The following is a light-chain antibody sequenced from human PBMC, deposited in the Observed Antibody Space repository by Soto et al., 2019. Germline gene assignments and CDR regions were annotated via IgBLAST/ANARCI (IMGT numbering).Light chain of an antibody. CDR3: QQYNTWPRT. V-gene: IGKV3-15*01. J-gene: IGKJ1*01. CDR1: QSVSNN. Sequence: EIVMTQSPATLSVSPGERATLSCRASQSVSNNLAWYQQKPGQAPRLLIYGASTRATGIPARFSGSGSGTEFTLTVSSLQSEDFAVYDCQQYNTWPRTFGQGTKVEIK. CDR2: GAS.